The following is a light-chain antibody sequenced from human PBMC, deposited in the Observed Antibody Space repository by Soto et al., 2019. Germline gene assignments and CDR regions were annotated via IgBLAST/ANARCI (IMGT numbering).Light chain of an antibody. CDR3: QQSYDTPYT. J-gene: IGKJ2*01. V-gene: IGKV1-5*01. CDR1: QSVGSW. Sequence: DIQMTQSPSTLSASVGDRVTITCRASQSVGSWLAWYQQKAGKAPKLLIYDASTLTSGVPSRFSGSGSGTDFTLTISNLQPEDFATYFCQQSYDTPYTFGQGTKVDIK. CDR2: DAS.